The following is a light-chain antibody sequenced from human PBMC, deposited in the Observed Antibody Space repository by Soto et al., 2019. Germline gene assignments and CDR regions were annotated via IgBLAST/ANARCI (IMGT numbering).Light chain of an antibody. CDR3: QQYNSSPT. J-gene: IGKJ1*01. V-gene: IGKV1-5*03. CDR2: KAS. CDR1: QSISSW. Sequence: DIQMTQSPSTLSASVGDRVTITCRASQSISSWLAWYQQKPGKAPKLLIYKASSLESGVPSRFSGSGSGTEFTLTISRLQPDDFATYHCQQYNSSPTFGQGTKVEIK.